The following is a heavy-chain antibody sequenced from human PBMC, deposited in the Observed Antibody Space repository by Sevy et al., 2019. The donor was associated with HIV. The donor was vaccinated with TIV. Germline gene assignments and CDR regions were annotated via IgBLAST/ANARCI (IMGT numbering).Heavy chain of an antibody. CDR1: GGSISSYY. J-gene: IGHJ4*02. D-gene: IGHD6-13*01. V-gene: IGHV4-59*01. Sequence: SETLSLTCTVSGGSISSYYWSWIRQPPGKGLEWIGYIYYSGSTNYNPSLKSRVTISVDTSKNQFSLKLSSVTAADTAVYHCATSYSSSWYPDYWGQGTLVTVSS. CDR3: ATSYSSSWYPDY. CDR2: IYYSGST.